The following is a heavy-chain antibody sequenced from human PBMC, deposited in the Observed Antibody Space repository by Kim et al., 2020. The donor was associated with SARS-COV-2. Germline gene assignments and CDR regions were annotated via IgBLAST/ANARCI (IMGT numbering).Heavy chain of an antibody. J-gene: IGHJ3*02. D-gene: IGHD5-12*01. V-gene: IGHV4-59*08. CDR3: ARRRGDGYNAGDAFDI. Sequence: SLKSRVTISVDMSKNQFSLKLSSVTAADTAVYYCARRRGDGYNAGDAFDIWGQGTMVTVSS.